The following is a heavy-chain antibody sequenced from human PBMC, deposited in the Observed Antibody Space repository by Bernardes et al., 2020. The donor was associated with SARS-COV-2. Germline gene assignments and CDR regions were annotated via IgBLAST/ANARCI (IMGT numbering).Heavy chain of an antibody. CDR2: IKSDGNT. J-gene: IGHJ4*02. D-gene: IGHD6-19*01. CDR3: VRFGDPSG. V-gene: IGHV3-74*01. CDR1: GFDFSNSW. Sequence: GGSLRLSCAASGFDFSNSWMHWVRQAPGKGLVWVSRIKSDGNTDYGDSVKGRFTVSRDNTRNTLYLQVNSLRAEDTAVYYCVRFGDPSGWGQGTPVTVSS.